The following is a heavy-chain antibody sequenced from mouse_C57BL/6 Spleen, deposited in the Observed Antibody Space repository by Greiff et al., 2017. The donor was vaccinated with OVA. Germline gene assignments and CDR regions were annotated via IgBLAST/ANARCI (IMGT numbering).Heavy chain of an antibody. Sequence: EVMLVESGEGLVKPGGSLKLSCAASGFTFSSYAMSWVRQTPEKRLEWVAYLSSGGDYIYYADTVKGRFTISRDNARNTLYLQMSSLKSEDTAMYYCTRADYYGSSPAWFAYWGQGTLVTVSA. CDR3: TRADYYGSSPAWFAY. J-gene: IGHJ3*01. D-gene: IGHD1-1*01. CDR2: LSSGGDYI. V-gene: IGHV5-9-1*02. CDR1: GFTFSSYA.